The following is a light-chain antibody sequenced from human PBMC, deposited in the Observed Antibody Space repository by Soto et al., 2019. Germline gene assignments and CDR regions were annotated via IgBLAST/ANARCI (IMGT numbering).Light chain of an antibody. CDR3: QQYDNWPIT. J-gene: IGKJ5*01. V-gene: IGKV3-15*01. CDR1: QSVGRN. Sequence: EIVMTQSPATLSVSPGERATLSFRASQSVGRNLAWYQQKPGQAPRLLIYGASTRATGLPARFSGSGSGTEFTLIISSLQPEDSAVYYCQQYDNWPITFGQGTRLEIK. CDR2: GAS.